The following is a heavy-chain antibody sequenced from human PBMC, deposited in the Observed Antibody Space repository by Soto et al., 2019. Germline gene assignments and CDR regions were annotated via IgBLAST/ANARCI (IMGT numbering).Heavy chain of an antibody. CDR2: IIPIFGTA. CDR3: ARDYGDYEGAY. D-gene: IGHD4-17*01. J-gene: IGHJ4*02. Sequence: QVQLVQSGAEVKKPGSSVKVSCKASGGTFSSYAISWVRQAPGQGLEWMGGIIPIFGTANYAQNVQGRVTITGDESTRTGYMELSSLRSEDPAVYYCARDYGDYEGAYWGQGTLVTVSS. V-gene: IGHV1-69*01. CDR1: GGTFSSYA.